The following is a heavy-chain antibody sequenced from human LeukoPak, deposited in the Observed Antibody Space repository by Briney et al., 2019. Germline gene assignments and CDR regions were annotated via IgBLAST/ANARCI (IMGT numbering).Heavy chain of an antibody. J-gene: IGHJ6*02. CDR1: GFSLSNYW. CDR3: AWYGVTHGLDV. CDR2: INQDGSDK. V-gene: IGHV3-7*01. D-gene: IGHD3-10*01. Sequence: PGGSLRLSCAASGFSLSNYWMSWVRQAPGKGLEWEANINQDGSDKYYVDSVMGRFTISKDNDKNSVYLQMNSLRPEDTAIYYCAWYGVTHGLDVWGQGTTVTVSS.